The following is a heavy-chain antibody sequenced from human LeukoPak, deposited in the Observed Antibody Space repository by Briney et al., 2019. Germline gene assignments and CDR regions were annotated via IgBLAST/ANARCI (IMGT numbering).Heavy chain of an antibody. J-gene: IGHJ4*02. CDR3: ARGDIVVVVAAIDY. CDR2: ISSSSSYT. D-gene: IGHD2-15*01. V-gene: IGHV3-11*06. CDR1: GFTFSDYY. Sequence: GGSLRLSCAASGFTFSDYYMSWIRQAPGKGLEWVSYISSSSSYTNYADSVKGRFTISRDNAKNSLYLQMNSLRAEDTAVYYCARGDIVVVVAAIDYWGRGTLVTVSS.